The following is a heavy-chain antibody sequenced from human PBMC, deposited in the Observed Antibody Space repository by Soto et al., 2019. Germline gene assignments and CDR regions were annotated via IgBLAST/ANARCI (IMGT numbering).Heavy chain of an antibody. J-gene: IGHJ4*02. V-gene: IGHV1-8*01. D-gene: IGHD4-17*01. CDR2: MIPNSGTT. CDR1: GYTFTIYD. CDR3: ARWDGDYGFDY. Sequence: QVQLVQSGAEVKKPGASVKVSCKASGYTFTIYDINWVRQATGQGLEWMGWMIPNSGTTGYAKKFQGRVTMTRNTSTGTAYMELSSLRSEDTAVYYCARWDGDYGFDYWGQGTLVTVSS.